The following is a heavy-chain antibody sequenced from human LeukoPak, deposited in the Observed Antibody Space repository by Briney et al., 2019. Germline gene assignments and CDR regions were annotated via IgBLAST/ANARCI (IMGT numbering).Heavy chain of an antibody. CDR1: GFTFSTYA. CDR3: ARDDYSSGWYCDY. V-gene: IGHV3-30*04. CDR2: ISYDGSNK. D-gene: IGHD6-19*01. Sequence: GGSLRLSCAASGFTFSTYAMSWVRQAPGKGLEWVAVISYDGSNKYYADSVKGRFTISRDNSKNTLYLQMNSLRAEDTAVYYCARDDYSSGWYCDYWGQGTLVTVSS. J-gene: IGHJ4*02.